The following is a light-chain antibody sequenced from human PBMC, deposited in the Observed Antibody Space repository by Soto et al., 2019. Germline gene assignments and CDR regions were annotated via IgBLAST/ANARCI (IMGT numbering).Light chain of an antibody. CDR3: QKYNSPPYT. J-gene: IGKJ3*01. CDR1: QGISNY. CDR2: AAS. V-gene: IGKV1-27*01. Sequence: DIQMTQSPSSLSASVGDRGTITCRASQGISNYLTWYQQKPGKVPKLLIYAASTLQSEVPSRFSGSGSGTDFTLTISSLQPEDVATYYCQKYNSPPYTFGPGTKVDIK.